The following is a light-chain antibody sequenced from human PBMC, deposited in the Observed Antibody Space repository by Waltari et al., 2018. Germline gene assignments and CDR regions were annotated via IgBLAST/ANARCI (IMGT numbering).Light chain of an antibody. CDR3: QKYNSSPFT. J-gene: IGKJ3*01. CDR1: QSVSSS. Sequence: VILTQSPATLSLSPGERATLSCRASQSVSSSLAWYQQKPGQAPRLLIYGASSRATGIPDRFSGSGSGTEFTLTITSLEPEDFAVYYCQKYNSSPFTFGPGTKLDIK. V-gene: IGKV3-20*01. CDR2: GAS.